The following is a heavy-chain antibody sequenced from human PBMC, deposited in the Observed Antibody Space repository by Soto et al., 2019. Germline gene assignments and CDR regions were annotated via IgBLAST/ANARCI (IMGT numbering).Heavy chain of an antibody. D-gene: IGHD3-16*01. V-gene: IGHV4-30-4*01. CDR1: DGSISSGDYY. CDR2: IHDSGRT. Sequence: QVQLQESGPGLVKPSQTLSLTCTVSDGSISSGDYYWSWIRQPPGKGLEWIGYIHDSGRTYYNPSLRSRLTIPLDTAKNQFSLKLSSVTAADTAVYYCARRSGRSWGWFDPWGQGTLVTVSS. CDR3: ARRSGRSWGWFDP. J-gene: IGHJ5*02.